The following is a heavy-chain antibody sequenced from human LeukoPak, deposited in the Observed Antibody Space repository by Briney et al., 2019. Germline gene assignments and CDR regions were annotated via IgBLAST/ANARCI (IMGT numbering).Heavy chain of an antibody. CDR2: IIPIFGTA. Sequence: RVASVKVSCKASGGTFSSYAISWVRQAPGQGLEWMGGIIPIFGTANYAQKFQGRVTITADKSTSTAYMELSSLRSEDTAVYYCARGTPYYYDSSGYYVAIGNAFDIWGQGTMVTVSS. D-gene: IGHD3-22*01. J-gene: IGHJ3*02. V-gene: IGHV1-69*06. CDR1: GGTFSSYA. CDR3: ARGTPYYYDSSGYYVAIGNAFDI.